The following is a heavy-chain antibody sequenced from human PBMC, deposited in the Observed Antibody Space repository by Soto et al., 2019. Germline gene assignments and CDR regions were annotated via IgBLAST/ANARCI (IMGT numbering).Heavy chain of an antibody. D-gene: IGHD5-12*01. CDR2: INSGSSTI. V-gene: IGHV3-48*02. CDR3: VKDRGYTGYDLEY. CDR1: GFTFRSYA. J-gene: IGHJ4*02. Sequence: EVQLVESGGGLVQPGGSLRLSCAASGFTFRSYAMNWVRQAPGKGLEWVSYINSGSSTIFYEDSAKGRYSISRDNAKNLLYLQMNSLRDEDTAVYFCVKDRGYTGYDLEYWGQGALVTVSS.